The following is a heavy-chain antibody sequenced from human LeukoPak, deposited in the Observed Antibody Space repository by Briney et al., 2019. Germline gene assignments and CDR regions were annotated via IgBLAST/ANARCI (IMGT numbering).Heavy chain of an antibody. V-gene: IGHV3-23*01. CDR3: AKDRDYSNYVFGYFDY. D-gene: IGHD4-11*01. CDR1: GFTFSSYA. Sequence: GGSLRLSCAASGFTFSSYAMSWVRQAPGKGLEWVSAISGSGGSTYYADSVKGRFTISRDNSKNTLYLQVNSLRAEDTAVYYCAKDRDYSNYVFGYFDYWGQGTLVTVSS. CDR2: ISGSGGST. J-gene: IGHJ4*02.